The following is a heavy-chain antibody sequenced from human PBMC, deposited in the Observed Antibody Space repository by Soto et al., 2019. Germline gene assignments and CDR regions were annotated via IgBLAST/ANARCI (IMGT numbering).Heavy chain of an antibody. CDR1: GGTFSSYA. J-gene: IGHJ6*02. V-gene: IGHV1-69*13. CDR2: IIPIFGTA. D-gene: IGHD5-18*01. Sequence: SVKVSCKASGGTFSSYAISWVRQAPGQGLEWMGGIIPIFGTANYAQKFQGRVTITADESTSTAYMELSSQRSEDTAVYSCASSLDTAMVSPSYYGMDVWGQGTAVTVSS. CDR3: ASSLDTAMVSPSYYGMDV.